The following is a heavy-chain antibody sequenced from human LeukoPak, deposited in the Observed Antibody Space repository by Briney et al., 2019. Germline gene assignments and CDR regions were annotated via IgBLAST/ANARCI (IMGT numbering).Heavy chain of an antibody. D-gene: IGHD5-18*01. Sequence: GGSLRLSCAAPGFTFSSYSMNWVRQAPGKGLEWVSSISSSSSYIYYADSVKGRFTISRDNAKNSLYLQMNSLRAEDTAVYYCARSFSEAGYSYGYSDYWGQGTLVTVSS. CDR2: ISSSSSYI. CDR3: ARSFSEAGYSYGYSDY. J-gene: IGHJ4*02. CDR1: GFTFSSYS. V-gene: IGHV3-21*01.